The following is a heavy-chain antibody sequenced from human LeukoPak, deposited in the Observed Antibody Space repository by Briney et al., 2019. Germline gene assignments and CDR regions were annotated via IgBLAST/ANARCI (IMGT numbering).Heavy chain of an antibody. CDR1: GFTFSSYA. CDR2: ISVSGGST. D-gene: IGHD3-10*01. Sequence: PGGSLRLSWAASGFTFSSYAMSWVRQAPGKGLEWVSAISVSGGSTYFADSVKGRFTISRDNSKNTLYLQMNSLRAEDTAVYYCAKDSITMVRGVPYYGMDVWGQGTTVTVSS. CDR3: AKDSITMVRGVPYYGMDV. J-gene: IGHJ6*02. V-gene: IGHV3-23*01.